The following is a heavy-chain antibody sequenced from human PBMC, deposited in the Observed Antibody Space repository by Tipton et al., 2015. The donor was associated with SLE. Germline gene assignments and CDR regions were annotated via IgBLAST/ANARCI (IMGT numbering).Heavy chain of an antibody. CDR3: ARLPTGYPNWFDP. D-gene: IGHD3-9*01. J-gene: IGHJ5*02. CDR2: MYHSGNT. V-gene: IGHV4-39*07. CDR1: GDSISSHSYY. Sequence: TLSLTCTVSGDSISSHSYYWGWIRQPPGKGLEWIGSMYHSGNTYYNPSLRSRVTISLDTSKNQFFLKLSSVTAADTAIYYCARLPTGYPNWFDPWGQGTLVTVSS.